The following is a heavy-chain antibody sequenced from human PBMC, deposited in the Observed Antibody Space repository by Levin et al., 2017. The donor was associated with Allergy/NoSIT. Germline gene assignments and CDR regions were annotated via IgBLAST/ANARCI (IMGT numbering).Heavy chain of an antibody. Sequence: GESLKISCKASGYTFTTYGIGWVRQAPGQGLEWVGWISTNNGDTNYAQKVQGRVTMTTDTSTSTAHMELRSLRSDDTALYYCARGSNIYGRWRTYFDYWGQGTLVTVSS. CDR3: ARGSNIYGRWRTYFDY. D-gene: IGHD1-26*01. CDR1: GYTFTTYG. CDR2: ISTNNGDT. J-gene: IGHJ4*02. V-gene: IGHV1-18*01.